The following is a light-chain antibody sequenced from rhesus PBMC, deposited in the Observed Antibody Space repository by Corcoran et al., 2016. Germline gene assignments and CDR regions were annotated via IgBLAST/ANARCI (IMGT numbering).Light chain of an antibody. CDR3: YQHSSGYT. CDR1: QSVSSY. Sequence: QVILTQSPATLSLSPGERATLSCRASQSVSSYLAWYQQKPGQAPRLLIYVASSRATGIPDRSSGSGSGTDFTLTISSLEPEDGGVYHCYQHSSGYTFGPGTKLDIK. V-gene: IGKV3-10*01. J-gene: IGKJ3*01. CDR2: VAS.